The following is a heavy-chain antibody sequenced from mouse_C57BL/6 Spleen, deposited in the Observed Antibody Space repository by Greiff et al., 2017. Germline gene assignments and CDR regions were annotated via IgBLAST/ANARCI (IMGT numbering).Heavy chain of an antibody. CDR3: ARSPEGWYFDV. CDR1: GYTFTSYG. CDR2: IYPRSGNT. Sequence: VQLQQSGAELARPGASVKLSCKASGYTFTSYGISWVKQRTGQGLEWIGEIYPRSGNTYYNEKFKGKATLTADKSSSTAYMELRSLTAEDSAVYVCARSPEGWYFDVWGTGTTVTVSS. V-gene: IGHV1-81*01. J-gene: IGHJ1*03.